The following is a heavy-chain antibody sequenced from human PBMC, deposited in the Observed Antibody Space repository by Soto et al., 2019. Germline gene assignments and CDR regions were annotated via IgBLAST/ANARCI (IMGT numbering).Heavy chain of an antibody. J-gene: IGHJ4*02. D-gene: IGHD3-3*01. CDR1: GFTFSSYG. CDR3: AKDEGLTY. Sequence: GGSLRLSCAASGFTFSSYGMHWVRQAPGKGLEWVAVISYDGSNKYYADSVKGRFTISRDNSKNTLYLQMNSLRAEDTAVYYCAKDEGLTYWGQGTLVTVSS. CDR2: ISYDGSNK. V-gene: IGHV3-30*18.